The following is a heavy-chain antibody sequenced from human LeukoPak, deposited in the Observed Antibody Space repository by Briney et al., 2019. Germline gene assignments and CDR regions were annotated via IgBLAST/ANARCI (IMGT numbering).Heavy chain of an antibody. D-gene: IGHD2-2*01. V-gene: IGHV1-2*02. CDR2: INPNTGGT. Sequence: ASVKVSCKASGYSFTGSFIHWVRQAPGQGLEWMGWINPNTGGTNSAQKFQGRVTMTRDTSLSTAYMELTSLRSDDTAVYYCARDPPGYQCSRTRCSPEVDYWGQGTLVTVSS. CDR1: GYSFTGSF. J-gene: IGHJ4*02. CDR3: ARDPPGYQCSRTRCSPEVDY.